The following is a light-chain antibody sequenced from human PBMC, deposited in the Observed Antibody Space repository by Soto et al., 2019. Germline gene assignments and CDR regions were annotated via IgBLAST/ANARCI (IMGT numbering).Light chain of an antibody. CDR2: DAS. CDR1: QSVRSNY. J-gene: IGKJ4*01. Sequence: EIVLKQSPETLSLSPGERATLSCRASQSVRSNYLAWYQQKPGQAPRFLIYDASSRATGIPDRFSGSGSGTDFTLTISRLEPEDFAVYYCQQYGSTPLTFGGGTKVDIK. V-gene: IGKV3-20*01. CDR3: QQYGSTPLT.